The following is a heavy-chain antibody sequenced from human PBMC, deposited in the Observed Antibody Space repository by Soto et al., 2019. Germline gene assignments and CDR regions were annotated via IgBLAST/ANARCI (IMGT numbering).Heavy chain of an antibody. J-gene: IGHJ4*02. CDR3: ARGDSLPYSSLSAEH. Sequence: QVQLEQSGAEVKKPGASVKVSCKTSGYTFSTYGVTWVQQAPGQGLERMGWISGYNGKTNYAQKLQGRVTVTADTSTNTAYMELRSLRSDDTAVYYCARGDSLPYSSLSAEHWGQGTLVIVSS. CDR1: GYTFSTYG. V-gene: IGHV1-18*01. CDR2: ISGYNGKT. D-gene: IGHD4-4*01.